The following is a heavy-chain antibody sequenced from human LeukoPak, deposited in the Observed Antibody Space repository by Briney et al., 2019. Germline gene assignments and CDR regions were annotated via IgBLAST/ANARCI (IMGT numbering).Heavy chain of an antibody. V-gene: IGHV4-4*07. CDR3: ARVVSGHCSSTSCYTGDAFDI. J-gene: IGHJ3*02. CDR2: IYTSGST. CDR1: GGSISSYY. Sequence: SETLSLTCTVSGGSISSYYWSWIRQPAGKGLEWIGRIYTSGSTNYNPSLKSRVTMSVDTSKNQFSLKLSSVTAADTAVYYCARVVSGHCSSTSCYTGDAFDIWGQGTMVTVSS. D-gene: IGHD2-2*02.